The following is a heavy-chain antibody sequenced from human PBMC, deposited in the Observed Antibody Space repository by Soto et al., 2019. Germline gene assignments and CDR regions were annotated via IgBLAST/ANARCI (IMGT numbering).Heavy chain of an antibody. Sequence: EVQLVESGGGPVKPGGSLRLSCAASGFAFSTYSMNWVRQAPGKGLEWVAFITRSSSYIYYADSVRGRFTISRDNAKNSLYLQMNSLRAEDTSIYYCARDDGWLILDYWGQGTLVTVSS. V-gene: IGHV3-21*06. CDR1: GFAFSTYS. CDR2: ITRSSSYI. J-gene: IGHJ4*02. D-gene: IGHD2-15*01. CDR3: ARDDGWLILDY.